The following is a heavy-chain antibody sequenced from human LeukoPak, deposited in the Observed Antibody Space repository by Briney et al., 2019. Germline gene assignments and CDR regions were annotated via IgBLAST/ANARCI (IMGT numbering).Heavy chain of an antibody. CDR2: INGDGTRT. CDR1: GFTFSTYW. J-gene: IGHJ4*02. V-gene: IGHV3-74*01. CDR3: AKVYIAVAGTDLIDY. Sequence: GGSLRLSCAASGFTFSTYWMSWVRQAPGKGLEWVSRINGDGTRTDYADSVKGLFTISRDIAKNTQYLQMNRRRAADTSVDYGAKVYIAVAGTDLIDYWGQGTLVTVSS. D-gene: IGHD6-19*01.